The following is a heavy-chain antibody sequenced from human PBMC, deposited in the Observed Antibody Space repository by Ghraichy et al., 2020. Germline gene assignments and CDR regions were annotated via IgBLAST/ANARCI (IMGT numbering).Heavy chain of an antibody. D-gene: IGHD6-13*01. CDR2: TSIDASNE. CDR1: GFTLDSYG. J-gene: IGHJ4*02. CDR3: ARGGYSTSWYVVEY. V-gene: IGHV3-30*03. Sequence: GGSLRLSCAASGFTLDSYGLHWVRQAPGKGLEWVAFTSIDASNEYYVDSVQGRFTISRDNSKNILYLQMNNLRDEDTAVYYCARGGYSTSWYVVEYWGQGTLVTVSS.